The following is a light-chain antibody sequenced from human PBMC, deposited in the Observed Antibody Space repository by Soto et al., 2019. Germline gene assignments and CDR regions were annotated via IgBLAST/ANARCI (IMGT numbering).Light chain of an antibody. J-gene: IGKJ4*01. CDR2: GAS. CDR1: QNIVSRY. CDR3: LQTQSSPLP. Sequence: DIQRTQSPSSLAASVGDRVTITCRASQNIVSRYLSWYQQRPGKAPNLLISGASNLQRDVTSRFSGSGSGTDFTLTISSVQAEDFASYFCLQTQSSPLPFGGGTKVEIK. V-gene: IGKV1-39*01.